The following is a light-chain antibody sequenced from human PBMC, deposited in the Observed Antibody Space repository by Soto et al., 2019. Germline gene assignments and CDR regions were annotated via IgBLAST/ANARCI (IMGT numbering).Light chain of an antibody. V-gene: IGLV2-14*01. CDR1: SSDVGGFNY. CDR3: NSYTRSSTLV. CDR2: EVS. J-gene: IGLJ1*01. Sequence: QSVLTEPASVSGSPGQSITISCTGTSSDVGGFNYVSWYQQHPGKAPKLMIYEVSNRPSGVSNRFSGSKSGNTASLTISGLQAEDEADYYCNSYTRSSTLVFGTGTKVTVL.